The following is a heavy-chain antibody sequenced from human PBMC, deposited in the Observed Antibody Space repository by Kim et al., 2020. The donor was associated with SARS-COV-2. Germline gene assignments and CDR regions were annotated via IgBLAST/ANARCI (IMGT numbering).Heavy chain of an antibody. J-gene: IGHJ4*02. Sequence: ASVKVSCKASGYTFTSYGISWVRQAPGQGLEWMGWISAYNGNTNYAQKLQGRVTMTTDTSTSTAYMELRSLRSDDTAVYYCARDGTYCSGGSCSYFGYWGQGTLGTVSS. CDR1: GYTFTSYG. D-gene: IGHD2-15*01. CDR2: ISAYNGNT. CDR3: ARDGTYCSGGSCSYFGY. V-gene: IGHV1-18*01.